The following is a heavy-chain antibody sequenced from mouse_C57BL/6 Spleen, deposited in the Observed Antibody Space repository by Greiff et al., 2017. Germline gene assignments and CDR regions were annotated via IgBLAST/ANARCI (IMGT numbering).Heavy chain of an antibody. J-gene: IGHJ3*01. CDR1: GYTFTSYW. CDR2: IDPSDSNT. V-gene: IGHV1-69*01. CDR3: ARSRYDYWFDY. D-gene: IGHD2-4*01. Sequence: VQLQQPGAELVMPGASVKLSCKASGYTFTSYWMHWVKQRPGQGLEWIGVIDPSDSNTNYNQKFKGKSTLTVDKSSSTAYMQLSSLKAEDSAVYAWARSRYDYWFDYWGRGTLITLS.